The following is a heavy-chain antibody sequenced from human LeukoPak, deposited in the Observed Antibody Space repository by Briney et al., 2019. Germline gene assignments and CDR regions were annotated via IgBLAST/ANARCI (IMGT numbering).Heavy chain of an antibody. Sequence: ASVKVSCKASGYTFTGYYMHWVRQAPGQGLEWMGWINPNSGGTNYAQKFQGRVTMTGDTSISTAYMELSRLRSDDTAVYYCARAPPMEIYYYDSSGYYQNLDYWGQGTLVTVSS. CDR1: GYTFTGYY. CDR2: INPNSGGT. CDR3: ARAPPMEIYYYDSSGYYQNLDY. V-gene: IGHV1-2*02. D-gene: IGHD3-22*01. J-gene: IGHJ4*02.